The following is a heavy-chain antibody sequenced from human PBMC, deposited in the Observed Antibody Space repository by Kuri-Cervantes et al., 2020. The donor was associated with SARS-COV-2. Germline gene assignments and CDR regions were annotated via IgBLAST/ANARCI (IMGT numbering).Heavy chain of an antibody. D-gene: IGHD1-26*01. J-gene: IGHJ4*02. Sequence: GGSLRLSCAASGFTFSSYAMHWVRQAPGKGLEWVAVISYDGSNKYYADSVKGRFTISRDNSKNTLYLQMNSLRAEDTAVYYCARCIVEASSYFDVWGQGVLVTVSS. CDR3: ARCIVEASSYFDV. CDR1: GFTFSSYA. V-gene: IGHV3-30-3*01. CDR2: ISYDGSNK.